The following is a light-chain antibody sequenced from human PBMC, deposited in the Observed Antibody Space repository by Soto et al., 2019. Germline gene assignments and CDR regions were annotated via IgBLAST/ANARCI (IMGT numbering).Light chain of an antibody. Sequence: TQSPATLSVSPGESATHSSRASQSVSSSYLAWYQQKPGQAPRLLIYGASSRATGIPDRFSGSGSGTDFTLTISRLEPEDFAVYYCQQYGSSGTFGQGTKVDI. V-gene: IGKV3-20*01. CDR3: QQYGSSGT. J-gene: IGKJ1*01. CDR1: QSVSSSY. CDR2: GAS.